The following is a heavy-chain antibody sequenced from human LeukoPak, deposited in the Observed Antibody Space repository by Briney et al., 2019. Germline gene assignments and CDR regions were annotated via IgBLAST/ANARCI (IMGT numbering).Heavy chain of an antibody. CDR2: IYSGGNT. CDR1: GFTVSSNY. V-gene: IGHV3-53*01. Sequence: GSLRLSCAASGFTVSSNYMSWVRQAPGKGVEWVSVIYSGGNTSYADSVKGRFTISRDNSKNTLYLQMNSLRAEDTAVYYCARGSKGEPDFGYWGQGTLVTVSS. CDR3: ARGSKGEPDFGY. J-gene: IGHJ4*02. D-gene: IGHD1-14*01.